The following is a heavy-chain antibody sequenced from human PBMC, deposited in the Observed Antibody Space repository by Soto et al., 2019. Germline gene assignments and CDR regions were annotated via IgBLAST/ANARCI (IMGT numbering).Heavy chain of an antibody. CDR3: APLGASGSYWFDP. V-gene: IGHV1-69*13. CDR1: GGTLSSYA. Sequence: SVKVTCTASGGTLSSYAISWVRQYPGQGLEWMGGIIPIFGTANYAQKFQGRVTITADESTSTAYMELSSLRSEDTAVYYCAPLGASGSYWFDPWGQGTLVTVSS. CDR2: IIPIFGTA. J-gene: IGHJ5*02. D-gene: IGHD1-26*01.